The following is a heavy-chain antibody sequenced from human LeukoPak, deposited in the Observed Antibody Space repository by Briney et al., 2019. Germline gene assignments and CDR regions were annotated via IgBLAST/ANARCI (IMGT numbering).Heavy chain of an antibody. CDR1: GFTFSSYS. D-gene: IGHD3-10*01. V-gene: IGHV3-21*06. Sequence: GGSLRLSCAASGFTFSSYSMNWVRQAPGKGLEWVSFISSSSSYIYYADSVKGRFTISRDNAKNSLYLQMNSLRAEDTAVYYCARGGSGSYYRLYYFDYWGQGTLVTVSS. CDR3: ARGGSGSYYRLYYFDY. CDR2: ISSSSSYI. J-gene: IGHJ4*02.